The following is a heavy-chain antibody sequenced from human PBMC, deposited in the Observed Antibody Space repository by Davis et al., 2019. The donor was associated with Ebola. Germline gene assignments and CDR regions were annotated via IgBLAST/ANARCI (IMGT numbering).Heavy chain of an antibody. D-gene: IGHD2-21*02. Sequence: GSLRLSCTVSGGSISSYYWSWIRQPPGKGLEWLGEVSHSGYSNYNPSLKSRVTMSVDMSKNQFSLTLTSVSAADTAVYYCARTTLTSISDAGLGYNFFAPWGQGTLVTVSS. J-gene: IGHJ5*02. V-gene: IGHV4-34*01. CDR3: ARTTLTSISDAGLGYNFFAP. CDR2: VSHSGYS. CDR1: GGSISSYY.